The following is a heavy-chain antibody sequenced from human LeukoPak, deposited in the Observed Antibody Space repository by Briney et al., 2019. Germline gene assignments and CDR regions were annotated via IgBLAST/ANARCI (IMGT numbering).Heavy chain of an antibody. CDR1: GYTFTGYY. CDR3: ARARYSSSYTGMDV. Sequence: ASVKVSCKASGYTFTGYYMHWVRQAPGQGLEWMGWINPNSGGTNYAQKFQGRVTMTRDTSISTAYMELSRLRSDDTAVYYCARARYSSSYTGMDVWGQGTTVTVPS. D-gene: IGHD6-13*01. V-gene: IGHV1-2*02. J-gene: IGHJ6*02. CDR2: INPNSGGT.